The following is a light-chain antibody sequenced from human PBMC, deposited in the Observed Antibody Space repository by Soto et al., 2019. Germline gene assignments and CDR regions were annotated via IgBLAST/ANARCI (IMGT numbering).Light chain of an antibody. CDR3: QQLNSYPPWT. Sequence: DIQLTQSPSSLSASVGDKVTITCRASQGISTYLAWYQQKPGKAPKLLIYAASTLQSGVPSRFSGSGSGTDFTLTISSLQPEDFATYYCQQLNSYPPWTFGQGTKVAI. J-gene: IGKJ1*01. CDR2: AAS. CDR1: QGISTY. V-gene: IGKV1-9*01.